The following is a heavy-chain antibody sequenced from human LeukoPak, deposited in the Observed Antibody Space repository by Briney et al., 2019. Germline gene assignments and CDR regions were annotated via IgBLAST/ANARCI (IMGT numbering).Heavy chain of an antibody. CDR2: IYYSGST. Sequence: SETLSLTCTVSGGSISSSSYYWGWIRQPPGKGLEWIGSIYYSGSTYYNPSLKSRVTISVDTSKNQFSLKLSSVTAADTAVYYCARGVKGGSYRYYFDYWGQGTLVTVSS. CDR3: ARGVKGGSYRYYFDY. CDR1: GGSISSSSYY. D-gene: IGHD1-26*01. J-gene: IGHJ4*02. V-gene: IGHV4-39*07.